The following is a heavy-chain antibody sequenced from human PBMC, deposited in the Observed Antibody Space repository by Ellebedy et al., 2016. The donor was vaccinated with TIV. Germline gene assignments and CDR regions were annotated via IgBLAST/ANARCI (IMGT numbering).Heavy chain of an antibody. Sequence: SETLSLTCTVPDGPVGSNHWGWIRQPPGKGLEWVGYVSHTGSTNYNPSLKSRLAISVDPSEKRFSMKLSSVTAADSAVYYCARDRYGSGWLDYWGQGILVTVSS. CDR2: VSHTGST. CDR1: DGPVGSNH. V-gene: IGHV4-59*02. J-gene: IGHJ4*02. CDR3: ARDRYGSGWLDY. D-gene: IGHD6-19*01.